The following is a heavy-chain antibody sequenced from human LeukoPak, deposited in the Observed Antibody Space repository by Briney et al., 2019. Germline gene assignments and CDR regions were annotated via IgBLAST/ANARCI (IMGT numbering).Heavy chain of an antibody. CDR2: IYHSGST. CDR1: GYSISSGYY. CDR3: ASSAPNYDILTGYYGANWFDP. Sequence: SETLSLTCAVSGYSISSGYYWGWIRQPPGKGLEWIGSIYHSGSTYYNPSLKSRVTISVDTSKNQFSPKLSSVTAADTAVYYCASSAPNYDILTGYYGANWFDPWGQGTLVTVSS. V-gene: IGHV4-38-2*01. J-gene: IGHJ5*02. D-gene: IGHD3-9*01.